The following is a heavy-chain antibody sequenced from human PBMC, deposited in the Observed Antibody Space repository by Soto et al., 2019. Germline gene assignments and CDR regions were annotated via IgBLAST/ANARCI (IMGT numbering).Heavy chain of an antibody. J-gene: IGHJ6*02. CDR1: GYSFTSDW. CDR2: IDPSDSYT. Sequence: GESLKISCKGSGYSFTSDWISWLRQMPGKGLEWLGRIDPSDSYTNYSPSFQCHVTISADKFISTAYLQWSSLKASDTAMYYCARIGRITVRPSTDVWGQGTTVTVSS. CDR3: ARIGRITVRPSTDV. V-gene: IGHV5-10-1*01. D-gene: IGHD6-6*01.